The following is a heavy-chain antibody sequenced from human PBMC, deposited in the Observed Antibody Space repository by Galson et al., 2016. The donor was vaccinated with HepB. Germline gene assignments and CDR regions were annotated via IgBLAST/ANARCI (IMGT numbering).Heavy chain of an antibody. V-gene: IGHV1-18*01. J-gene: IGHJ5*02. CDR1: GYIFSKYG. CDR3: ATSGYYPNWFDP. D-gene: IGHD3-22*01. CDR2: ISENNDTK. Sequence: SVKVSCKASGYIFSKYGINWVRQAPGQGLEWMGWISENNDTKKYAQKFQGRVTLTTDTSTSTACMELRSLRSDDTAVYYCATSGYYPNWFDPWGQGTLVTVSS.